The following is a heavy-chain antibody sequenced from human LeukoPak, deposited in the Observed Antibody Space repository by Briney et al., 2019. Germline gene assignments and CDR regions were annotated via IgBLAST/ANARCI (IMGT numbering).Heavy chain of an antibody. Sequence: ASVKVSCKASGYTFTSYGISWVRQAPGQGLEWMGWISAYNGNTNYAQKLQGRVTMTTDTSTSTAYMERRSLRSDDTAVYYCARVAGYCSGGSCYPRSYLDFLAPVFDYWGQGTLVTVSS. CDR1: GYTFTSYG. CDR2: ISAYNGNT. J-gene: IGHJ4*02. V-gene: IGHV1-18*01. CDR3: ARVAGYCSGGSCYPRSYLDFLAPVFDY. D-gene: IGHD2-15*01.